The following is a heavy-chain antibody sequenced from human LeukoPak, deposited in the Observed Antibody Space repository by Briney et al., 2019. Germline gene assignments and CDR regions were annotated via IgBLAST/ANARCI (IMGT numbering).Heavy chain of an antibody. V-gene: IGHV3-30*18. CDR3: AKPPWGLGGLVLYFQH. J-gene: IGHJ1*01. CDR1: GFTFRSSW. CDR2: ISYDGSNK. D-gene: IGHD3-16*01. Sequence: QPGGSLRLSCAASGFTFRSSWMHWVRQAPGKGLEWVAVISYDGSNKYYADSVKGRFTISRDNSKNTLYLQMNSLRAEDTAVYYCAKPPWGLGGLVLYFQHWGQGTLVTVSS.